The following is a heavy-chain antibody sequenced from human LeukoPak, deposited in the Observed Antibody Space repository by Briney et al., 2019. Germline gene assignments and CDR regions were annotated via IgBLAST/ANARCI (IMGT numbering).Heavy chain of an antibody. CDR1: GCTLTELS. Sequence: ASVKVSCKVSGCTLTELSMHWVRQAPGKGLEWMGGFDPEDGETIYAQKFQGRVTMTEDTSTDTAYMELSSLRSEDTAVYYCATVDASPADYYYYGMDVWGQGTTVTVSS. D-gene: IGHD2-2*01. CDR2: FDPEDGET. CDR3: ATVDASPADYYYYGMDV. J-gene: IGHJ6*02. V-gene: IGHV1-24*01.